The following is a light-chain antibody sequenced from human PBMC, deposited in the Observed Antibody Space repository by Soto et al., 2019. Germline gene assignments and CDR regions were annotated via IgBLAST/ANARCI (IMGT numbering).Light chain of an antibody. V-gene: IGKV3D-20*01. CDR2: DAS. J-gene: IGKJ2*01. CDR3: QQYGSSPFT. CDR1: HSVSSSY. Sequence: EIVLTQSPATLSLSPGERATLSCGASHSVSSSYLAWYQQKPGLAPRLLIYDASRRATGIPDRFSGSGSGTDVTLTISRLEPEDFAVYYCQQYGSSPFTFGQGTKLEIK.